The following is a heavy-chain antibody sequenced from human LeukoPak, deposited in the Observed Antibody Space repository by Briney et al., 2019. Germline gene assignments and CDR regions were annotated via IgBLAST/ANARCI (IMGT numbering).Heavy chain of an antibody. J-gene: IGHJ6*02. Sequence: ASVKVSCKTSGYTFTSYDINWVRQATGQGLEWMGWINPNSGGTNYAQKFQGRVTMTRDTSISTAYMELSRLRSDDTAVYYCASTPMVRGVTKYYYYYGMDVWGQGTTVTVSS. CDR1: GYTFTSYD. V-gene: IGHV1-2*02. CDR3: ASTPMVRGVTKYYYYYGMDV. D-gene: IGHD3-10*01. CDR2: INPNSGGT.